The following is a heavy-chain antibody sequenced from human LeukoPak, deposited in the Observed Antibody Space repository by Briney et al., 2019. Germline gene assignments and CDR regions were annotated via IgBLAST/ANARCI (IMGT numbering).Heavy chain of an antibody. CDR2: IYVSGAT. CDR1: GGSISGYY. CDR3: ARHPPEYYDSSGFAFDL. J-gene: IGHJ3*01. V-gene: IGHV4-59*08. Sequence: SEALSLTCTVSGGSISGYYWSWIRQSPGRALEWIGYIYVSGATRYNPSLKSRVSISEDTSKNQFSLRLSSVTAADTAVYFCARHPPEYYDSSGFAFDLWGQGTMVTVSS. D-gene: IGHD3-22*01.